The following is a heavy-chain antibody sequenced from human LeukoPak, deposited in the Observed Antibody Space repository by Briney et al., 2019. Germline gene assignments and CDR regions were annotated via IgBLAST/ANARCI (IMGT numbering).Heavy chain of an antibody. CDR1: GGSISSNNW. J-gene: IGHJ5*02. D-gene: IGHD2-8*02. CDR3: ARLGGPGYCTGTSCRGNWFDP. V-gene: IGHV4-4*02. CDR2: FYHSGST. Sequence: PSGTLSLTCAVSGGSISSNNWWSWVRQSPGKGLEWIGEFYHSGSTNSNPSLKSRVTISVDKSKNEFSLKLRSVTAADTAVYYYARLGGPGYCTGTSCRGNWFDPWGQGTLVTVSS.